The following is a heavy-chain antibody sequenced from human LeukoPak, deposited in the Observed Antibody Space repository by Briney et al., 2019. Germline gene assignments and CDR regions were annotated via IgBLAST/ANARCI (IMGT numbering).Heavy chain of an antibody. CDR1: GGSISSGGYS. CDR2: IYHSGST. CDR3: ARDWGGYCSSTSCSNAFDI. D-gene: IGHD2-2*01. Sequence: PSQTLSLTCAVSGGSISSGGYSWSWIRQPPGKGLEWIGYIYHSGSTYYNPSLKSRVTISVDRSKNQFSLKLSSVTAADTAVYYCARDWGGYCSSTSCSNAFDIWGQGTMVTVSS. V-gene: IGHV4-30-2*01. J-gene: IGHJ3*02.